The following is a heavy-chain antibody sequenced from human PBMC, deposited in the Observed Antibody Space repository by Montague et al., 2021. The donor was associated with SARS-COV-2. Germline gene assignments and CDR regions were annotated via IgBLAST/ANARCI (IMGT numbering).Heavy chain of an antibody. CDR1: GFTFDDYA. J-gene: IGHJ4*02. CDR3: ANVLDSYGFYFDY. V-gene: IGHV3-30*18. Sequence: SLRLSCAASGFTFDDYAMYWVRQAPGKGLEWVAVISYDGSNKYYADSVKGRFTISRDNSKNTLYLQMNSLRAEDTAVYYCANVLDSYGFYFDYWGQGTLVTVSS. CDR2: ISYDGSNK. D-gene: IGHD5-18*01.